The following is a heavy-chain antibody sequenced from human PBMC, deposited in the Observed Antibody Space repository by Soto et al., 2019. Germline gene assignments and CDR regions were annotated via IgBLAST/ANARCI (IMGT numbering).Heavy chain of an antibody. CDR2: IIPILGIA. CDR3: ARFQKRTYGDYGAFDI. V-gene: IGHV1-69*02. CDR1: GGTFSSYT. Sequence: QVQLVQSGAEVKKPGSSVKVSCKASGGTFSSYTISWVRQAPGQGLEWMGRIIPILGIANYAQKFQGRVTITADKSTSTAYMELSSLRSEDTAVYYCARFQKRTYGDYGAFDIWGQGTMVTVSS. J-gene: IGHJ3*02. D-gene: IGHD4-17*01.